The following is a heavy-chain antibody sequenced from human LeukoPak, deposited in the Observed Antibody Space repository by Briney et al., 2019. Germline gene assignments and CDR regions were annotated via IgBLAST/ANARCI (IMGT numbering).Heavy chain of an antibody. Sequence: ASVKVSCKASGYTFTSYDINWVRQATGQGLEWMGWMNPNSGNTGYAQKFQGRVTITRNTSISTAYMELSSLRSEDTAVYYCARGPPGDSSSWFDAFDIWGQGTMVTVSS. CDR1: GYTFTSYD. CDR3: ARGPPGDSSSWFDAFDI. CDR2: MNPNSGNT. J-gene: IGHJ3*02. V-gene: IGHV1-8*03. D-gene: IGHD6-13*01.